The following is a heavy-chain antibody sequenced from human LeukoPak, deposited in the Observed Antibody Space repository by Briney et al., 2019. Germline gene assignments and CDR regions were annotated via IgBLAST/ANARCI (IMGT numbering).Heavy chain of an antibody. V-gene: IGHV4-38-2*02. CDR3: ARHSSGWYDY. CDR2: IYHSGST. Sequence: NPSETLSLTCTVSGYSITSGYYWGWIRQPPGKGLEWIGSIYHSGSTHYNPSLNSRVTMSVDTSKNQFSLKLTSVTAADTAIYYCARHSSGWYDYWGQGTLVTVSS. CDR1: GYSITSGYY. J-gene: IGHJ4*02. D-gene: IGHD6-19*01.